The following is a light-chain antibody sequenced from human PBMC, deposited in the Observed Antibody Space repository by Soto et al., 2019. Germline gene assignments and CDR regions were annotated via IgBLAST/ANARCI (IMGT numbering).Light chain of an antibody. CDR1: SSDVGAFNY. CDR3: SSYTGGNPSYV. Sequence: QSVLTQPASVSGSPGQAITISCSGTSSDVGAFNYVSWYQQHPGKAPKLMIYDVSNRPSGVSNRFSGSKSGNTASLTISGLRAEDEADYYCSSYTGGNPSYVFGTGTKVTVL. V-gene: IGLV2-14*03. CDR2: DVS. J-gene: IGLJ1*01.